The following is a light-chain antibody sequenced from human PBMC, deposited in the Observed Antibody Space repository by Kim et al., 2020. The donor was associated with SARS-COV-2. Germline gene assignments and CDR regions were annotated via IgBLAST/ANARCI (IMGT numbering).Light chain of an antibody. CDR1: SLRSYY. CDR2: GKN. J-gene: IGLJ1*01. V-gene: IGLV3-19*01. Sequence: SSELTQDPAVSVALGQTVRITCQGDSLRSYYASWYQQKPGQAPVLVIYGKNNRPSGIPDRFSGPSSGNTASLTITGAQEEDEADYYCNSRDSSGNRNYVFGTGTKVTVL. CDR3: NSRDSSGNRNYV.